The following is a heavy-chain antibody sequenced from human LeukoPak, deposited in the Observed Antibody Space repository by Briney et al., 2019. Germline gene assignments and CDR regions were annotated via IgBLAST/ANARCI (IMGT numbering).Heavy chain of an antibody. CDR1: GFTFSSYA. D-gene: IGHD6-13*01. Sequence: GGSLRLSCAASGFTFSSYAMHWVRQAPGKGLEWVAVISYDGSNKYYADSVKGRFTISRDNSKNTLYLQMNSLRAEDTAVYYCARGHNRAAAGVARTYYYYYYMDVWGKGTTVTVSS. CDR2: ISYDGSNK. V-gene: IGHV3-30*04. CDR3: ARGHNRAAAGVARTYYYYYYMDV. J-gene: IGHJ6*03.